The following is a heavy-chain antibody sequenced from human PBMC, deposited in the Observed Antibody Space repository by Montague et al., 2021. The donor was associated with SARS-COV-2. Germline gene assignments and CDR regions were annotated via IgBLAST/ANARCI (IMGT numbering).Heavy chain of an antibody. Sequence: TLSLTCSVSGGSIRSDTSYYNWFRQPDGKGLEWVGRIYGGGSASYNPSLKSRVIISLDTSKYEVSLKMGSVTAADSARYFCARENRGGDGPGYYFYFGMDVWGRGTTVTVSS. CDR2: IYGGGSA. CDR3: ARENRGGDGPGYYFYFGMDV. D-gene: IGHD4-17*01. V-gene: IGHV4-61*02. CDR1: GGSIRSDTSY. J-gene: IGHJ6*02.